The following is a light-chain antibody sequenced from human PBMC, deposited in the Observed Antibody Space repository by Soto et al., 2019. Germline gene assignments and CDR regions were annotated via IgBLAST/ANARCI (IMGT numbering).Light chain of an antibody. CDR1: QTVHRN. Sequence: EVVMTQSPATLSVSPGERATLSCRASQTVHRNLAWYQQKPGQAPSLLISYASTRATGIPARFSGSGSGTEVTLTISSLQSEDSGVYYCQHYSNWPPTFGPGTKVEIK. V-gene: IGKV3-15*01. CDR2: YAS. J-gene: IGKJ3*01. CDR3: QHYSNWPPT.